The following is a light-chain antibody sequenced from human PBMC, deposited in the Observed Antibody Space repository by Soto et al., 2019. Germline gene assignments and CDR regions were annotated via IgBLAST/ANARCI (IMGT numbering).Light chain of an antibody. V-gene: IGKV1D-13*01. Sequence: AIKLTQSPSSLSASVGDRVTISCRASQAITRNLNWYQQKPGKPPKFLIFGASGLERGVPSTFSASGSGTEFILTISSVQADDFATYYCQQFDNYPVTFGQGTRLEIK. CDR1: QAITRN. CDR3: QQFDNYPVT. CDR2: GAS. J-gene: IGKJ5*01.